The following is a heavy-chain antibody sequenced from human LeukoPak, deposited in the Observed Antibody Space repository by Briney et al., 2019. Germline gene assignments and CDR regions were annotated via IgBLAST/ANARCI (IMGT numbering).Heavy chain of an antibody. CDR2: ISYSGST. J-gene: IGHJ5*02. V-gene: IGHV4-59*01. CDR1: GDSISGYY. Sequence: SETLSLTCTVSGDSISGYYWSWIRQPPGKGLEWIGFISYSGSTNYNPSLKSRVTISVDTSKSQFSLKLNSVTAADTAVYYCARHSIPGPNLNWIEPWGQGTLVTVSS. CDR3: ARHSIPGPNLNWIEP. D-gene: IGHD1-20*01.